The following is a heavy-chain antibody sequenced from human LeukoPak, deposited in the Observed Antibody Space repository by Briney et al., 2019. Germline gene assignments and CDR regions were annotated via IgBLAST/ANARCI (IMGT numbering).Heavy chain of an antibody. J-gene: IGHJ3*02. D-gene: IGHD2-21*02. CDR1: GLTFSSSW. CDR2: INPDGTQR. Sequence: GGSLRLSCVASGLTFSSSWMTWVRQAPGKGLECVAHINPDGTQRSYVDSVKGRFTITRDNTENTLYLQMNSLRADDTAVYYCARDPDFSAFDIWGQGTTVTVSS. V-gene: IGHV3-7*01. CDR3: ARDPDFSAFDI.